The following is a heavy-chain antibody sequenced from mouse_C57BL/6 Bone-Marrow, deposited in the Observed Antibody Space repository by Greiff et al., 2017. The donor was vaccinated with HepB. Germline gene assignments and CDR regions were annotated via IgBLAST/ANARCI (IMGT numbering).Heavy chain of an antibody. D-gene: IGHD1-1*01. CDR3: AKVGFFYYGSKGY. CDR1: GYTFTSYG. V-gene: IGHV1-81*01. Sequence: VQLVESGAELARPGASVKLSCKASGYTFTSYGISWVKQRTGQGLEWIGEIYPRSGNTYYNEKFKGKATLTADKSSSTAYMELRSLTSEDSAVYFCAKVGFFYYGSKGYGGQGTTLTVSS. CDR2: IYPRSGNT. J-gene: IGHJ2*01.